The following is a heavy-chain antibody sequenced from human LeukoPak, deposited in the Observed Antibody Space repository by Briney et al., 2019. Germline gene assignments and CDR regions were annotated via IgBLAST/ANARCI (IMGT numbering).Heavy chain of an antibody. J-gene: IGHJ5*02. V-gene: IGHV4-39*01. CDR1: GGSISSSSYY. CDR2: IYYSGST. Sequence: PSETLSLTCTVSGGSISSSSYYWGWIRQPPGKGLEWIGRIYYSGSTYYNPSLKSRVTISVDTSKNQFSLKLSSVTAADTAVYYCAMSTPNNWFDPWGQGTLVTVSS. CDR3: AMSTPNNWFDP.